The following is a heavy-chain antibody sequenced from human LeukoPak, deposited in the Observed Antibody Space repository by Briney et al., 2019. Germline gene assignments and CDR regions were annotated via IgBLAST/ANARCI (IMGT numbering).Heavy chain of an antibody. J-gene: IGHJ4*02. D-gene: IGHD2-2*01. Sequence: ASVKVSCKASGYTFTGYYMHWVRQAPGQGLEWMGWINPNSGGTNYAQKFQGRLTMTEDTSTDTSYMELSSLRYDDTAFYYCVTKAQDCSRTICSLFFDQWGQGTLVSVSS. CDR3: VTKAQDCSRTICSLFFDQ. CDR1: GYTFTGYY. V-gene: IGHV1-2*02. CDR2: INPNSGGT.